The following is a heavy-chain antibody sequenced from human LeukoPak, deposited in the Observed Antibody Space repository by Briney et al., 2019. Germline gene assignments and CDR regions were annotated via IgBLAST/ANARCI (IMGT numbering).Heavy chain of an antibody. V-gene: IGHV3-48*04. D-gene: IGHD6-13*01. J-gene: IGHJ4*02. CDR3: ARHPAGTLVPFDY. Sequence: GGSLKLSCAASGFSFSSYSMNWVRQAPGKGLEWVSYISSSSSTIYYADSVKGRFTISRDNAKNSLYLQMNSLRAEDTAVYYCARHPAGTLVPFDYWGQGTLVTVSS. CDR1: GFSFSSYS. CDR2: ISSSSSTI.